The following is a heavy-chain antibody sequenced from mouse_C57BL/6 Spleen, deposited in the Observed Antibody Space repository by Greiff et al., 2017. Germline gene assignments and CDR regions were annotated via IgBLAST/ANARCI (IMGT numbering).Heavy chain of an antibody. CDR3: AIDLHYSNYDWYFDV. CDR2: ISYDGSN. D-gene: IGHD2-5*01. CDR1: GYSITSGYY. Sequence: EVKLMESGPGLVKPSQSLSLTCSVTGYSITSGYYWNWIRQFPGNKLEWMGYISYDGSNKYNPSLKNRIPITRDTSKNQFFLKLNSVSPEDTATYYCAIDLHYSNYDWYFDVWGTGTTVTVSS. V-gene: IGHV3-6*01. J-gene: IGHJ1*03.